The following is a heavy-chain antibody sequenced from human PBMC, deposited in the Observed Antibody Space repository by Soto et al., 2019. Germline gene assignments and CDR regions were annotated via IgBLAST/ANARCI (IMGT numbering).Heavy chain of an antibody. V-gene: IGHV3-7*03. CDR1: GFRFRDYW. Sequence: GGSLRLSCAVSGFRFRDYWMSWVRQAPGKGLEWVANIKQDESDKYYVDSVKGRFTISRDNAKNALYLQMNSLRVEDTAVYYCAAYCYTMTCTHFHGYSWGQGTQVTGSS. CDR2: IKQDESDK. J-gene: IGHJ5*02. CDR3: AAYCYTMTCTHFHGYS. D-gene: IGHD3-16*02.